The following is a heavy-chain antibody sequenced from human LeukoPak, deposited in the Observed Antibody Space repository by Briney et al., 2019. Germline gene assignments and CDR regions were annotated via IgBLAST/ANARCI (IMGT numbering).Heavy chain of an antibody. Sequence: KTSGTLSLTCAVSGGSISSSNWWSWVRQPPGKGLEWIGEIYHSGSTNYNPSLKSQVTISVDKSKNQFSLKLSSVTAADTAVYYCARGLVQYYYGMDVWGQGTTVTVSS. J-gene: IGHJ6*02. CDR2: IYHSGST. D-gene: IGHD6-6*01. V-gene: IGHV4-4*02. CDR3: ARGLVQYYYGMDV. CDR1: GGSISSSNW.